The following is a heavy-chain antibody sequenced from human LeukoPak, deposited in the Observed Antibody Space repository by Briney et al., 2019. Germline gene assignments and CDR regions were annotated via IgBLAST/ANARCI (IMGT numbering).Heavy chain of an antibody. CDR3: ARGELNEGCSSTSCYDWFAP. CDR1: GYTFTGYY. V-gene: IGHV1-2*02. J-gene: IGHJ5*02. Sequence: GASVKVSCKASGYTFTGYYMHWVRQAPGQGLEWMGWINPNSGGTNYAQKFQGRVTMTRDTSISTAYMELSRLRSDDTAVYYCARGELNEGCSSTSCYDWFAPWGQGTLVTVSS. CDR2: INPNSGGT. D-gene: IGHD2-2*01.